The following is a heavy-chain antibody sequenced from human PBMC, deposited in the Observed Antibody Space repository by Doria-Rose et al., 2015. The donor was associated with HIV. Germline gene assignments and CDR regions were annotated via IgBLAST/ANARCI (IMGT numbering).Heavy chain of an antibody. CDR2: IFSDDER. CDR3: ARIKSSRWYHKYYFDF. CDR1: GVSLSSPGMG. V-gene: IGHV2-26*01. Sequence: SGPVLVKPTETLTLTCTVSGVSLSSPGMGVSWIRQPPGKALEWPANIFSDDERPYNTSLKSRLTISRGTSKSQVVLTMTDMDPVDTATYYCARIKSSRWYHKYYFDFWGQGTLVIVSA. J-gene: IGHJ4*02. D-gene: IGHD6-13*01.